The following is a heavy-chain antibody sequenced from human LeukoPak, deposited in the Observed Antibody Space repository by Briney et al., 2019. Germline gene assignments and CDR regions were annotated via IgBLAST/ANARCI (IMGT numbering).Heavy chain of an antibody. CDR2: INHSGST. V-gene: IGHV4-34*01. J-gene: IGHJ4*02. Sequence: PSETLSLTCAVYGGSFSGYYWSWIRQTPGKGLEWIREINHSGSTNYNPSLKSRVTISVDTSKNQFSLKLSSVTAADTAVYYCARAEGYCSSTSCSPFDYWGQGTLVTVSS. D-gene: IGHD2-2*01. CDR3: ARAEGYCSSTSCSPFDY. CDR1: GGSFSGYY.